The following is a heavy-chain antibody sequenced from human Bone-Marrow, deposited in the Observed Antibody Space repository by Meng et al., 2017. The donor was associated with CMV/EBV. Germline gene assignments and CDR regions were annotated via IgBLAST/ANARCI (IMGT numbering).Heavy chain of an antibody. CDR3: ATGAGLRGYVGN. CDR2: ISYDGSNK. Sequence: GESLKISCAASGFTFSSYAMHWVRQAPGKGLEWVAVISYDGSNKYYADSVKGRFTISRDNSKNTLYLQMNSLRAEDTAVYYCATGAGLRGYVGNWGQGPRVTCYS. CDR1: GFTFSSYA. V-gene: IGHV3-30-3*01. D-gene: IGHD5-12*01. J-gene: IGHJ4*02.